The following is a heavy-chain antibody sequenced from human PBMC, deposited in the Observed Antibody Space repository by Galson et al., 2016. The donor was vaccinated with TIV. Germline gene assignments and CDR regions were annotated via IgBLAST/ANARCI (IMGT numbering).Heavy chain of an antibody. CDR3: TREIAGTTVHS. D-gene: IGHD1-7*01. Sequence: SVKVSCKASGYTFTNFYLHWVRQAPGRGLEWMGWINPDSGATKYAQKFQGRVTLTRDTSIDTSYMELGRLGSDDTAVYYCTREIAGTTVHSWGQGALVTVSS. J-gene: IGHJ4*02. CDR1: GYTFTNFY. V-gene: IGHV1-2*02. CDR2: INPDSGAT.